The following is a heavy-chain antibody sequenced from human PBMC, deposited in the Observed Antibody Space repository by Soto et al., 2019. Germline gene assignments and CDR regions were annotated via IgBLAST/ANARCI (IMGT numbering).Heavy chain of an antibody. D-gene: IGHD1-1*01. CDR3: AGTTSLQWYYMDI. CDR2: TYYRSRWYN. V-gene: IGHV6-1*01. Sequence: PSQTLSLTCAISGDSVSSNSAAWNWIRQSPSRGLEWLGRTYYRSRWYNDYAVSVKNRITDNPDTSKKQFSLHLNSVAPENTVVYYRAGTTSLQWYYMDIWDKGTTVTVSS. CDR1: GDSVSSNSAA. J-gene: IGHJ6*03.